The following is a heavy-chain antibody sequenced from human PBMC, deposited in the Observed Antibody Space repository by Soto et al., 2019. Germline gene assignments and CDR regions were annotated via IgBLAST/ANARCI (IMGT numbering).Heavy chain of an antibody. CDR3: ARDHPHSYGVYYFDY. Sequence: PSETLSLTCTVSGGSISNYYWNWIRQSPGKGLEWIGYIYSSGSTHYNPSLQNRVTISIDTSKNQVSLKVNSVTAADTAVYYCARDHPHSYGVYYFDYWGQATPVTVSS. CDR1: GGSISNYY. D-gene: IGHD5-18*01. J-gene: IGHJ4*02. CDR2: IYSSGST. V-gene: IGHV4-59*01.